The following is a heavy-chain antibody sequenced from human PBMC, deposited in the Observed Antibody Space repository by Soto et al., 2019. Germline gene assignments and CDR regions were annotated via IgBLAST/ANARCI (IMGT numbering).Heavy chain of an antibody. CDR2: VFPGGPT. Sequence: KTSETLSLTCNVSGDPITSYFWTWIRQPAGKGLEWIGHVFPGGPTSHNSSLKSRVSMSIDTSKNQFSLTLTSVTAADTAVYYCARTLSGFTYGSRQFYFDYWGQGTLVTVS. CDR3: ARTLSGFTYGSRQFYFDY. V-gene: IGHV4-4*07. J-gene: IGHJ4*02. D-gene: IGHD3-10*01. CDR1: GDPITSYF.